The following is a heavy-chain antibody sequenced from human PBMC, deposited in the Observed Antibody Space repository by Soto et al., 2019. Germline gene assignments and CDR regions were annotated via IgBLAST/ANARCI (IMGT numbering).Heavy chain of an antibody. J-gene: IGHJ4*02. CDR3: TRGGAARPDY. D-gene: IGHD2-15*01. V-gene: IGHV3-48*02. CDR2: ISGLSATT. CDR1: GFRFTSFG. Sequence: DVVLVNSGGGFVRPGESLRLSCGASGFRFTSFGMNWVRQGPGKGLEWLSYISGLSATTYYADSVRGRFTVSRDNDMNVLFLQLNNLRDDDTAVYYCTRGGAARPDYWGQGSRVVVSS.